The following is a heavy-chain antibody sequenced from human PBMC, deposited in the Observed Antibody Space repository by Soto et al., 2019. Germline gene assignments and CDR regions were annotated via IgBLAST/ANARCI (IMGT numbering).Heavy chain of an antibody. J-gene: IGHJ4*02. V-gene: IGHV2-5*02. D-gene: IGHD3-3*01. CDR1: GFSLTTSGVG. CDR2: IYWDDDK. CDR3: AHRVLRTVFGLVTTTAIYFDF. Sequence: QITLNESGPTPVKPRQTLTLTCTFSGFSLTTSGVGVGWIRQSPGKAPEWLALIYWDDDKRYSLSLKSRLTITKDTSKNQVVLTMADLDPADTATYYCAHRVLRTVFGLVTTTAIYFDFWGQGTPVAVSS.